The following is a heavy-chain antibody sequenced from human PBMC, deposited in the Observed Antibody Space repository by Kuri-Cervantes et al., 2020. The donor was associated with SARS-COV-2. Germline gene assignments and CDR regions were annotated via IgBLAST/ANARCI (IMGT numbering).Heavy chain of an antibody. J-gene: IGHJ4*02. CDR2: IKSKTDGGTT. CDR3: ASSGNWNDDFDY. CDR1: GFTFSNAW. V-gene: IGHV3-15*01. Sequence: GESPKISCADSGFTFSNAWMSWVRQAPGKGLEWVGRIKSKTDGGTTDYAAPVKGRFTISRDNAKNSLYLQMNSLRAEDAAIYYCASSGNWNDDFDYWGQGTLVTVSS. D-gene: IGHD1-1*01.